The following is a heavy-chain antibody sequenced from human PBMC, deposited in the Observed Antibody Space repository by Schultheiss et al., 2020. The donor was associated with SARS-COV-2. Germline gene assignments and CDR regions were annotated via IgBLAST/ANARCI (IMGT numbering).Heavy chain of an antibody. CDR3: ARQEITIFGVVIGFDY. CDR2: INHSGST. D-gene: IGHD3-3*01. V-gene: IGHV4-34*01. J-gene: IGHJ4*02. Sequence: SETLSLTCTVSGGSISSYYWSWIRQPPGKGLEWIGEINHSGSTNYNPSLKSRVTISVDTSKNQFSLKLSSVTAADTAVYYCARQEITIFGVVIGFDYWGQGTLVTVSS. CDR1: GGSISSYY.